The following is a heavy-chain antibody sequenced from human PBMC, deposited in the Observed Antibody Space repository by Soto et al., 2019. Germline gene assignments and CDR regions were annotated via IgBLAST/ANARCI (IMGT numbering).Heavy chain of an antibody. CDR3: ARRYGWLYFDY. Sequence: PSETLSLTCTVSGGSIISYYWSWIRQPPGKGLEWIGFIYYSGSTNYNPSLKSRVTISVDTSKNQFSLKLTSVTAADTALYYCARRYGWLYFDYWGQGSLVTVSS. V-gene: IGHV4-59*08. CDR2: IYYSGST. J-gene: IGHJ4*02. CDR1: GGSIISYY. D-gene: IGHD3-10*01.